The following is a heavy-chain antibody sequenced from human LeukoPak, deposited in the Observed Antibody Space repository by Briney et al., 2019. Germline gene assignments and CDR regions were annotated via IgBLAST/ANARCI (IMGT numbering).Heavy chain of an antibody. CDR3: AKPLRGGGNWFDP. Sequence: GGTLRLSCAASGFTFSSYGMSWVRQAPGKGLEWVSAISGSGGSTYYADSVKGRFTISRDNSKNTLYLQMNSLRAEDTAVYYCAKPLRGGGNWFDPWGQGTLVTVSS. J-gene: IGHJ5*02. D-gene: IGHD3-16*01. V-gene: IGHV3-23*01. CDR2: ISGSGGST. CDR1: GFTFSSYG.